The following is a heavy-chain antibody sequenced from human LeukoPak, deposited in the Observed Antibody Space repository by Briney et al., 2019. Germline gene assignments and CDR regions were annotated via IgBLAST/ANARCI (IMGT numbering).Heavy chain of an antibody. Sequence: SETLSLTCTVSGGSISSGGNYWTWIRQNPGKGLEWIGYINYSGDAYYNPSLKSRVTISVDTSKNQFSLKLSSVTAADTAVYYCARNELISSNYYYYGMDVWGQGTTVTVSS. V-gene: IGHV4-31*03. CDR1: GGSISSGGNY. J-gene: IGHJ6*02. CDR2: INYSGDA. CDR3: ARNELISSNYYYYGMDV.